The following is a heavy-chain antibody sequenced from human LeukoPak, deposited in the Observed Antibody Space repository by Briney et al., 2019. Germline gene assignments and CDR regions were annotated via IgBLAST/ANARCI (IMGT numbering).Heavy chain of an antibody. Sequence: GESLKISCKDSGYSYTTYWIGWVRQMPGKGLEWIGIINPGDSDTKYSPSLHGQVTMSADKSISTAYLQWSSLKDSDTAMYYCARLPYYDILTGYSYFVYWGQGTLVTVSS. CDR3: ARLPYYDILTGYSYFVY. CDR2: INPGDSDT. V-gene: IGHV5-51*01. D-gene: IGHD3-9*01. J-gene: IGHJ4*02. CDR1: GYSYTTYW.